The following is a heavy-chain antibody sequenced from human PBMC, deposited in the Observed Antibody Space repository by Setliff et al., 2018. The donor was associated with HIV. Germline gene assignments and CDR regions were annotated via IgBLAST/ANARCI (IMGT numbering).Heavy chain of an antibody. CDR3: ARLTTTYYYDSSAYYHPV. Sequence: SETLFLTCAVYGGSFSGYYWSWIRQPPGKGLEWIGEINHSGSTNYNPSLKSRVTISVDTSKNQFSLKLSSVTAADTAVFYCARLTTTYYYDSSAYYHPVWGQGTLVTVSS. J-gene: IGHJ4*02. D-gene: IGHD3-22*01. CDR2: INHSGST. CDR1: GGSFSGYY. V-gene: IGHV4-34*01.